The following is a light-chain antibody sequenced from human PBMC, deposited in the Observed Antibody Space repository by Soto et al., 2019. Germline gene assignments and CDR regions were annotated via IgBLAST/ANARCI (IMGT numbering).Light chain of an antibody. CDR3: SSYTSSSTSWV. J-gene: IGLJ3*02. V-gene: IGLV2-14*01. Sequence: QSALTQPASVSGSPGQSITISCTGTSSDVGGYNYVSWYQQHPGKVPKLMIYEVSDRPSGVSNRFSGSKSGNTASLTISGLQAEDGADYYCSSYTSSSTSWVFGGGTKVTVL. CDR1: SSDVGGYNY. CDR2: EVS.